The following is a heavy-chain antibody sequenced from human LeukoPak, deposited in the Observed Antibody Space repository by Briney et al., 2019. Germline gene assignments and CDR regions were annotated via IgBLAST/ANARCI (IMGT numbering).Heavy chain of an antibody. CDR1: GFTFSGSA. V-gene: IGHV3-73*01. CDR2: IRSKANSYAT. Sequence: GGSLRLSCAASGFTFSGSAMHWVRQASGKGLEWVGRIRSKANSYATAYAASVKGRFTISRDDSKNTAYLQMNSLKTEDTAVYYCAKVDSSSWYSKDAFDIWGQGTMVTVSS. D-gene: IGHD6-13*01. CDR3: AKVDSSSWYSKDAFDI. J-gene: IGHJ3*02.